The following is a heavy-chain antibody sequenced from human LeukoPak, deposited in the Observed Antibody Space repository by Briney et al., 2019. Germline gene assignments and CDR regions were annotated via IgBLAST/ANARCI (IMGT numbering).Heavy chain of an antibody. CDR2: INSDGSST. V-gene: IGHV3-74*01. CDR1: GLTFSRYW. Sequence: PGGSLRLSCAASGLTFSRYWMQWVRQAPGKGLVWVSHINSDGSSTSYADFVQGRFTISRDNAKNTLYLQMNSLRVEDTAMYYCVRDNYGVDYWGQGTLVTVPS. J-gene: IGHJ4*02. CDR3: VRDNYGVDY. D-gene: IGHD4-17*01.